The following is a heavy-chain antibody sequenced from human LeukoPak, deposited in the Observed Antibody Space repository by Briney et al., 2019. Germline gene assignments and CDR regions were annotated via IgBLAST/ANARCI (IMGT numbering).Heavy chain of an antibody. V-gene: IGHV4-39*07. J-gene: IGHJ4*02. CDR2: IYHSGST. CDR3: ASRAAADFDY. D-gene: IGHD6-13*01. Sequence: SETLSLTCTVSGGSISSSSYYWGWTRQPPGKGLEWIGEIYHSGSTNYNPSLKSRVTISVDKSKNQFSLKLSSVTAADTAVYYCASRAAADFDYWGQGTLVTVSS. CDR1: GGSISSSSYY.